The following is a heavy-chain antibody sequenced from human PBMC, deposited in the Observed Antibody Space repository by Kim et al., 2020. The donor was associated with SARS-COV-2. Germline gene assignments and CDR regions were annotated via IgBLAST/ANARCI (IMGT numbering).Heavy chain of an antibody. D-gene: IGHD3-22*01. J-gene: IGHJ3*02. V-gene: IGHV3-64D*06. CDR3: LKLHFYYDSSGSSTNSKLRNFFRPRGEDAFDI. CDR1: GFTFRNYP. Sequence: GGSLRLSCSASGFTFRNYPIYWVRQAPGKGLEYISVISSDGGSTYYADSVKGRFTISRDNSKNTLYLRMSSLRAEDTAVYYCLKLHFYYDSSGSSTNSKLRNFFRPRGEDAFDIWGQGTMVTVSS. CDR2: ISSDGGST.